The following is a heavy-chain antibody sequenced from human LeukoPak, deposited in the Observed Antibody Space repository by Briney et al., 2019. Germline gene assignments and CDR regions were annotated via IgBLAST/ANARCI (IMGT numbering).Heavy chain of an antibody. CDR3: ARDQRNSGSYRFEY. CDR2: ITGNNGNT. D-gene: IGHD1-26*01. CDR1: GYTFSGYG. V-gene: IGHV1-18*01. Sequence: ASVKVSCKTSGYTFSGYGISWVRQAPGQGLEWMGWITGNNGNTNYAPSPQGRVTMTKDTSTNTAYMELTSLRSDDTAVYYCARDQRNSGSYRFEYWGQGTLVTVSS. J-gene: IGHJ4*02.